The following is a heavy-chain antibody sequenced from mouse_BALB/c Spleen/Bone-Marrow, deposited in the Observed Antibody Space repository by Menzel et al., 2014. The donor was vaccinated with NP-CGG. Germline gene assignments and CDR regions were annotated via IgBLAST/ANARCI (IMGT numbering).Heavy chain of an antibody. D-gene: IGHD2-13*01. CDR1: GYTFTSYD. CDR3: ARSGGDSMDY. Sequence: VQLQQSGRELVKPGALVKISCKASGYTFTSYDINWVKQRPGQGLEWIGWIYPGDGSTKYNEKFKGKATLTADKSSSTAFKQLSSLTSENSADYFCARSGGDSMDYWGQGTSVTVSS. V-gene: IGHV1S56*01. J-gene: IGHJ4*01. CDR2: IYPGDGST.